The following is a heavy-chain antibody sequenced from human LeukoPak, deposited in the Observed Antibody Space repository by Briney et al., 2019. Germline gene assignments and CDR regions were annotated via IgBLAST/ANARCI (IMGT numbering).Heavy chain of an antibody. J-gene: IGHJ4*02. V-gene: IGHV5-51*01. D-gene: IGHD3-22*01. CDR3: ARTRYYYDSSGYWYFDY. Sequence: GESLKISCQASGYIFTTYWIGWVRQMPGKGLEWIGIVYPSDSDTKYNPSFEGQVAISTDKSISTAYLQWSSLKASDTAMYYCARTRYYYDSSGYWYFDYWGQGTLVTVSS. CDR1: GYIFTTYW. CDR2: VYPSDSDT.